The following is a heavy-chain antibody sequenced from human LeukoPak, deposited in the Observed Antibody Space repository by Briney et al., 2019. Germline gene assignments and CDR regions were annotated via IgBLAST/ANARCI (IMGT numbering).Heavy chain of an antibody. J-gene: IGHJ3*02. D-gene: IGHD3-22*01. V-gene: IGHV4-39*01. CDR1: GGSISSSSYY. CDR3: ARQDDSSGYYYVSAFDI. Sequence: PSETLSLTCTVSGGSISSSSYYWGWIRQPPGQGLEWLGSIYYSGSTYYNPSLKRPVTISVATSKNHFSLTLRSVTAADTAVYYCARQDDSSGYYYVSAFDIWGQGTMVTVSS. CDR2: IYYSGST.